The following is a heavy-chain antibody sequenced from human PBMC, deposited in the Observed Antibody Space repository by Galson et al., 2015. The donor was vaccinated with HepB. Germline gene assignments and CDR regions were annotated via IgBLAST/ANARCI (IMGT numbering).Heavy chain of an antibody. CDR3: ARDRRYGGGPYYYYYGMDV. CDR1: GFTFSSYA. CDR2: ISGSGGST. D-gene: IGHD4-23*01. Sequence: SLRLSCAASGFTFSSYAMSWVRQAPGKGLEWVSAISGSGGSTYYADSVKGRFTISRDNAKNSLYLQMNSLRDEDTAVYYCARDRRYGGGPYYYYYGMDVWGQGTTVTVSS. J-gene: IGHJ6*02. V-gene: IGHV3-23*01.